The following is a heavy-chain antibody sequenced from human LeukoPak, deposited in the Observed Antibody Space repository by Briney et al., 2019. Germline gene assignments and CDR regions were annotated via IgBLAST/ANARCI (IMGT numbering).Heavy chain of an antibody. D-gene: IGHD5-12*01. V-gene: IGHV4-59*01. J-gene: IGHJ4*02. CDR3: AREESGYDYSPFYY. Sequence: SETPSLTCTVSGGSISSYYWSWIRQPPGKGLEWIGYIYYTGSTSYNPSLESRVMMSVDTSQNQFSLKLRSVTAADTAVYYCAREESGYDYSPFYYWGQGILVTVSS. CDR2: IYYTGST. CDR1: GGSISSYY.